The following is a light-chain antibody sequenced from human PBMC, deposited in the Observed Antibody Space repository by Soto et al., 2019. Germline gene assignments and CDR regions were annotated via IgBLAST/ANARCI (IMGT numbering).Light chain of an antibody. CDR1: QSIASH. CDR3: QQYQYWWA. CDR2: DAS. V-gene: IGKV3-15*01. J-gene: IGKJ1*01. Sequence: EIVMTQSPATLSVSPGERASLSCRASQSIASHLAWYQQKPGQAPRLLMYDASTRASGIPARFSGSGYGTHFTLPLSSVQSEQFGAYFCQQYQYWWAFGQGTKGEV.